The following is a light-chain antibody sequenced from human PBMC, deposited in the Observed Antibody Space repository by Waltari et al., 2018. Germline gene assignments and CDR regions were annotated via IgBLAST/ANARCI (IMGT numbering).Light chain of an antibody. CDR2: TSS. Sequence: DIQMTQSPSSLSASVGDRVTITCRASQSIGTHLNWYQRKPGKAPRLVIYTSSTLQTGVPSRFSGTGSGTDFTLTTSSLQREDFATYYCQQSYSTPPWTFGQGTKVEIK. J-gene: IGKJ1*01. CDR1: QSIGTH. CDR3: QQSYSTPPWT. V-gene: IGKV1-39*01.